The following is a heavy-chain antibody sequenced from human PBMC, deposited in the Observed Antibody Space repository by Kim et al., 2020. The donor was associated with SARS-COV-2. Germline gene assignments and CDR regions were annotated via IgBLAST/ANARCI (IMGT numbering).Heavy chain of an antibody. CDR1: GYTFSSYA. J-gene: IGHJ6*02. CDR3: ARDQWLVLYYYYGMDV. CDR2: INAGNGNT. V-gene: IGHV1-3*01. D-gene: IGHD6-19*01. Sequence: ASVKVSCKASGYTFSSYAMHWVRQAPGQRLEWMGWINAGNGNTKYSQKFQGRVTITRDTSASTAYMELSSLRSEDTAVYYCARDQWLVLYYYYGMDVWGQGTTVTVSS.